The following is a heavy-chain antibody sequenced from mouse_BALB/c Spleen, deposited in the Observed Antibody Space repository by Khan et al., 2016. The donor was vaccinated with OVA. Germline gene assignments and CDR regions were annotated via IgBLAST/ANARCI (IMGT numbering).Heavy chain of an antibody. CDR3: ARDGNYMDY. J-gene: IGHJ4*01. CDR1: GYSITSGYS. V-gene: IGHV3-1*02. Sequence: EVQLQESGPDLVKPSQSLSLTCTVTGYSITSGYSWHWIRQFPGNKLKWLGYIYYSGIINFNPSLKSRISITRDTSKNQFFLQLNSVTAEDTATYYCARDGNYMDYWGQGTSVTVSS. CDR2: IYYSGII. D-gene: IGHD2-1*01.